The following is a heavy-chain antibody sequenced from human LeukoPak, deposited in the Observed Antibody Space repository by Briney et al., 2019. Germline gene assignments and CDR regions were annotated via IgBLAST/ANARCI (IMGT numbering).Heavy chain of an antibody. J-gene: IGHJ5*02. CDR3: ARGLHRAGGVVVFDP. V-gene: IGHV1-2*02. CDR2: INPNSGGT. D-gene: IGHD3-22*01. Sequence: ASVKVSCKASGYTFTSYGISWVRQAPGQGLEWMGWINPNSGGTNYAQKFQGRVTMTRDTSISTAYMELSRLRSDDTAVYYCARGLHRAGGVVVFDPWGQGTLVTVSS. CDR1: GYTFTSYG.